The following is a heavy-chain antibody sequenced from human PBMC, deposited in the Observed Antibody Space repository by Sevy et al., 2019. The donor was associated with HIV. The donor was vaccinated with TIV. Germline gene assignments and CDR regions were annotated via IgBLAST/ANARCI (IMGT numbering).Heavy chain of an antibody. J-gene: IGHJ4*02. CDR1: GFTFSDSA. Sequence: GGSLRLSCAASGFTFSDSAIHWARQASGRGLEWIGRIRSKVNSHATSYAESLKGRFTISRDDSNNMAVLQMNSLTPEDTAIYYCNRESTVIDWGQGTLVTVSS. V-gene: IGHV3-73*01. D-gene: IGHD2-21*02. CDR2: IRSKVNSHAT. CDR3: NRESTVID.